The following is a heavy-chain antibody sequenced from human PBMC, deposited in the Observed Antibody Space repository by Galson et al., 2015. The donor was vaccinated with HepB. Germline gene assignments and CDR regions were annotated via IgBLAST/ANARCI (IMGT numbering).Heavy chain of an antibody. CDR2: TYYRSKWYN. CDR3: ARLYCSSTSCYALDAFDI. V-gene: IGHV6-1*01. CDR1: GDSVSSNSAA. Sequence: CAISGDSVSSNSAAWNWIRQSPSRGLEWLGRTYYRSKWYNDYAVSVKSRITINPDTSKNQFSLQLNSVTTEDTAVYYCARLYCSSTSCYALDAFDIWGQGTMVTVSS. J-gene: IGHJ3*02. D-gene: IGHD2-2*01.